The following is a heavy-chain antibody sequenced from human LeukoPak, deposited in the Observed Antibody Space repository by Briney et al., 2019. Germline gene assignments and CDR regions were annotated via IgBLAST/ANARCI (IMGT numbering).Heavy chain of an antibody. CDR2: IIPIFGTA. V-gene: IGHV1-69*13. D-gene: IGHD3-22*01. CDR3: ARSGYYANIFDY. Sequence: SVKVSCKASGGTFTSYGISWVRQAPGQGREGMGGIIPIFGTANYAQKFQGRVTITADESTSTAYMELSSLRSEDTAVYYCARSGYYANIFDYWGQGTLVTVSS. CDR1: GGTFTSYG. J-gene: IGHJ4*02.